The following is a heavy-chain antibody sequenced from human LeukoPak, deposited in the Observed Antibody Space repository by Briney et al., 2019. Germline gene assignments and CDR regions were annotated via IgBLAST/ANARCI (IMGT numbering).Heavy chain of an antibody. J-gene: IGHJ4*02. CDR3: ARGRRITMVRGVVRGPFDY. V-gene: IGHV4-39*07. Sequence: SETLSLTCTVSGGSISSSSYHWGWIRQPPGTKLEWIGSIYFGGSTYYNPSLKSRVTISVDTSKNQFSLRLSSVTAADAAVYYCARGRRITMVRGVVRGPFDYWGRGTLVTVSS. D-gene: IGHD3-10*01. CDR1: GGSISSSSYH. CDR2: IYFGGST.